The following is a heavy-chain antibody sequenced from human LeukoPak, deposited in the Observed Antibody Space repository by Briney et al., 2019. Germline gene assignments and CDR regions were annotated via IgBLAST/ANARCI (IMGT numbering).Heavy chain of an antibody. J-gene: IGHJ6*02. CDR1: GFTFSSYG. CDR2: ISYDGSNK. CDR3: AKGTPKRTVTTHANYYYYGMDV. V-gene: IGHV3-30*18. Sequence: PGRSLRLSCAASGFTFSSYGMYWVRQAPGKGLEWVAVISYDGSNKYYADSVKGRFTISRDNSKNTLYLQMNSLRAEDTAVYYCAKGTPKRTVTTHANYYYYGMDVWGQGTTVTVSS. D-gene: IGHD4-17*01.